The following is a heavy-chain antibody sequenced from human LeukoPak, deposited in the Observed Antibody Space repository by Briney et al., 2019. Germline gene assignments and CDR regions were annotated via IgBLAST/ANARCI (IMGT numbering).Heavy chain of an antibody. CDR1: GFTFSSYW. V-gene: IGHV3-7*01. D-gene: IGHD3-10*02. Sequence: GGSLRLSCAASGFTFSSYWMSWVRHAPGKGLAWVANIKQDGSEKYYVDSVKGRFTISRDNAKNSLYLQMNSLRAEDTAVYYCAELGITMIGGVWGKGTTVTISS. CDR3: AELGITMIGGV. CDR2: IKQDGSEK. J-gene: IGHJ6*04.